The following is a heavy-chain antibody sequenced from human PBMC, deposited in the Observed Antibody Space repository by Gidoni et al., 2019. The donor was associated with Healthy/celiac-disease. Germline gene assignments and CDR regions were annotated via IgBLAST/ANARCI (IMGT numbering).Heavy chain of an antibody. CDR3: TRRGRYCSSTSCFTYYYMDV. CDR2: SRSKAYGGTT. J-gene: IGHJ6*03. CDR1: GFTLGDYA. D-gene: IGHD2-2*02. Sequence: EVQLVESGGGLVQPGRSLRLSRTASGFTLGDYAMSWFRQAPGKGLWWVGFSRSKAYGGTTEYAASVKGRFTISRDDSKSIAYLQMNSLKTEDTAVYYCTRRGRYCSSTSCFTYYYMDVWGKGTTVTVSS. V-gene: IGHV3-49*03.